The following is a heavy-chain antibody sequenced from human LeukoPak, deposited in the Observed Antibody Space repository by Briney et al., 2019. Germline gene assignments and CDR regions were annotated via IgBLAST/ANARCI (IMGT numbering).Heavy chain of an antibody. D-gene: IGHD1-1*01. CDR1: GGSISSGGYY. CDR2: IYYSGST. V-gene: IGHV4-31*03. CDR3: ARGTLNSDLFDY. J-gene: IGHJ4*02. Sequence: SETLSLTCTVSGGSISSGGYYWSWIRQHPGKGLEWIGYIYYSGSTYYNPSLKSRVTISVDTSKNQFSLKLSSVTAADTAVYYCARGTLNSDLFDYWGQGTLVTVSS.